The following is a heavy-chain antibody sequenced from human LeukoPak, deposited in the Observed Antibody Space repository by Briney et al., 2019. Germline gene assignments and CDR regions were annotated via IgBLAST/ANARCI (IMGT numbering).Heavy chain of an antibody. CDR3: ARDRTGHYGDYVLSAFDI. J-gene: IGHJ3*02. CDR1: GFTFDGYA. D-gene: IGHD4-17*01. CDR2: ISWDSGSI. Sequence: ALSLSCAASGFTFDGYAMHWVRQPPGKGLEWVSGISWDSGSIDYADSVKGRFTISRDNAKNSLYLQMNSLRAEDTAVYYCARDRTGHYGDYVLSAFDIWGQGTMVTVSS. V-gene: IGHV3-9*01.